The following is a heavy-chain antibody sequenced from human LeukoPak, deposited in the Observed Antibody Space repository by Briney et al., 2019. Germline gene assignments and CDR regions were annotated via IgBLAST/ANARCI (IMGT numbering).Heavy chain of an antibody. J-gene: IGHJ4*02. CDR2: IWFDGSNK. CDR1: GFTFSMYG. V-gene: IGHV3-33*01. D-gene: IGHD1-26*01. Sequence: PGGSLRLSCAASGFTFSMYGMHWVRQAPGKGLEWVAVIWFDGSNKYYADSVKGRFTISRDNSKNTLYLQMNRLRAEDTAVYYCARRSSGSNEAPFDYWGQGTLVTVSS. CDR3: ARRSSGSNEAPFDY.